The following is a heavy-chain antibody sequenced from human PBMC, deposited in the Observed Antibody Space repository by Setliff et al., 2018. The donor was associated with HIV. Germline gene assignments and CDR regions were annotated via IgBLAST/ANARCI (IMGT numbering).Heavy chain of an antibody. V-gene: IGHV1-18*01. CDR3: ARDVGSVWHNWFDP. J-gene: IGHJ5*02. CDR1: GYPFTAYG. D-gene: IGHD6-19*01. Sequence: GASVKVSCKASGYPFTAYGISWVRQAPGQGLEWMGWISGYSGNTNYTQKLQGRVTVTADTSTSTAYMELRSLRSDDTAVYYCARDVGSVWHNWFDPWGQGTLVTVSS. CDR2: ISGYSGNT.